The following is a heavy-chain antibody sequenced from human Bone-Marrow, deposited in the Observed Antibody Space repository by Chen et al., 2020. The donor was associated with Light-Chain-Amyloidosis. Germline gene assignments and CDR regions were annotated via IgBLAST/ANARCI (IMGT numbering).Heavy chain of an antibody. V-gene: IGHV1-69*01. CDR1: GGTFSSFP. Sequence: QVQLVQSGAEVKKPGSSVKVSCRTSGGTFSSFPIIWVRQAPGQGLEWVGGVIPILDTPTYAQKFQGRVTITADDSTSTAYMELRSLTSEDTAVYFCAREPRVLAAHALDIWGQGTIVSVSS. D-gene: IGHD2-15*01. CDR3: AREPRVLAAHALDI. CDR2: VIPILDTP. J-gene: IGHJ3*02.